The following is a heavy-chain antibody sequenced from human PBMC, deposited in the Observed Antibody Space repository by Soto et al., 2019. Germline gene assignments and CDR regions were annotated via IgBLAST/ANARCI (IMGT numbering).Heavy chain of an antibody. Sequence: QLRESGPGLVKPSETLSLTCTVSGGSINSNSYYWAWIRQTPGKGLAWIASIYFDGSTYYNPSLKSRATISVDTSKNQFSLRLTSVTTADTAVYYCAKVMVAATRHTDFDAWGQGTLVTVSS. J-gene: IGHJ4*02. D-gene: IGHD2-15*01. V-gene: IGHV4-39*02. CDR3: AKVMVAATRHTDFDA. CDR2: IYFDGST. CDR1: GGSINSNSYY.